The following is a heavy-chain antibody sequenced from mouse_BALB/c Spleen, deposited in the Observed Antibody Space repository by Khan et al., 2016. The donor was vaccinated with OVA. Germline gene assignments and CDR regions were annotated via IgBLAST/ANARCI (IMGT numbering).Heavy chain of an antibody. V-gene: IGHV2-6-1*01. CDR1: GVSLTNYG. D-gene: IGHD3-3*01. J-gene: IGHJ4*01. Sequence: QVQLQQSGPGLVAPSQSLSITCTISGVSLTNYGVHWVRQPPGKGLEWLVVIWSDGSTTYNSALKSRLSISKDNSKCQVFLKMNSLQTDDTAMYYYARQPSYHYYIMDYWGQGTSVTVSS. CDR2: IWSDGST. CDR3: ARQPSYHYYIMDY.